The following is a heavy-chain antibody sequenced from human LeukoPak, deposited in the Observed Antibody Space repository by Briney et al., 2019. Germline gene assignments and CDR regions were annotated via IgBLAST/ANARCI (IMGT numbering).Heavy chain of an antibody. Sequence: GGSLRLSCAASGFTFSSYSMNWVRQAPGKGLEWVSSISSSRSYIYYADSVKGRFTISRDNAKNSLYLQMNSLRAEDTAVYYCARGRVDFYYDSSGYSLPFDYWGQGTLVTVSS. CDR3: ARGRVDFYYDSSGYSLPFDY. D-gene: IGHD3-22*01. CDR1: GFTFSSYS. V-gene: IGHV3-21*01. CDR2: ISSSRSYI. J-gene: IGHJ4*02.